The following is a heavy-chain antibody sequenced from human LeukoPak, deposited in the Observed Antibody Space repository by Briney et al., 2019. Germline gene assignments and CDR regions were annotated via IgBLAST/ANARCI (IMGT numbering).Heavy chain of an antibody. Sequence: PSETLSLTCTVSGGSISSYYWSWIRQPPGKGLEWIGNIYYTGNTNYNPSLKSRVTISVDASKNQFSLKLSSVTAADAAVYYCARSRAMFGVVSGTFDIWGQGTMVTVSS. J-gene: IGHJ3*02. CDR2: IYYTGNT. D-gene: IGHD3-3*01. CDR1: GGSISSYY. CDR3: ARSRAMFGVVSGTFDI. V-gene: IGHV4-59*01.